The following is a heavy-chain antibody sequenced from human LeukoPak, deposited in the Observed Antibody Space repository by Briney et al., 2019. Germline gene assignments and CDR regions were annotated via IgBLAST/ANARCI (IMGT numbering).Heavy chain of an antibody. Sequence: PGGSLRLSCAASGFTFSGYGMHWVRQAPGKGLEWVAVISYDGSNKYYADSVKGRFTISRDNSKNTLYLQMNSLRAEDTAVYYCAKNAGVGSSWSFDYWGQGTLVTDSS. CDR3: AKNAGVGSSWSFDY. CDR1: GFTFSGYG. CDR2: ISYDGSNK. D-gene: IGHD6-13*01. V-gene: IGHV3-30*18. J-gene: IGHJ4*02.